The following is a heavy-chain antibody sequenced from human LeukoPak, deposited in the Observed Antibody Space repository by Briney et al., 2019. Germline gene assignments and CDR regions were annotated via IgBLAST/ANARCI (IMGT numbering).Heavy chain of an antibody. D-gene: IGHD3-3*01. CDR1: GFTFSSYE. CDR3: ARPPSITNPYYGLDV. CDR2: ISSSGDTI. V-gene: IGHV3-48*03. Sequence: GSRRLSCAASGFTFSSYEMNWVRQAPGKGLEWVSYISSSGDTIYYTDSVKGRFTISRDNAKNSLYLQMNSLRAEDTAVYYCARPPSITNPYYGLDVWGQGTTLPVSS. J-gene: IGHJ6*02.